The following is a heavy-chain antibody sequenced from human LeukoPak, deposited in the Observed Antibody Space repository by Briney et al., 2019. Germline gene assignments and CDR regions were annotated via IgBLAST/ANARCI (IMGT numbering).Heavy chain of an antibody. V-gene: IGHV1-69*02. CDR3: AREPSRYCSSTSCYTPDRGMDV. CDR1: GGTFSSYT. Sequence: GASVKVSCKASGGTFSSYTISWVRQAPGQGLEWMGRIIPILGIANYAQKFQGRVTITADKSTSTAYMELSSLRSEDTAVYYCAREPSRYCSSTSCYTPDRGMDVWGQGTTVTVSS. CDR2: IIPILGIA. J-gene: IGHJ6*02. D-gene: IGHD2-2*02.